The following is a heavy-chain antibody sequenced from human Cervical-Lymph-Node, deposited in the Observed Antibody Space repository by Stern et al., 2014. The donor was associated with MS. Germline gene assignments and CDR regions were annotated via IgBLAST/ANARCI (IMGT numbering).Heavy chain of an antibody. CDR2: VYYSGAT. Sequence: VQLVESGPGLVKPSETLSLTCAVSGDSISSYTHYWAWIRQPPGKGLEWIGSVYYSGATYYNPYLKSPVPISVDTSKNLFSLGLTSVTAADTAVYYCAKHACTGAACPFDLWGQGTLVTVSS. D-gene: IGHD2-8*02. J-gene: IGHJ4*02. CDR3: AKHACTGAACPFDL. CDR1: GDSISSYTHY. V-gene: IGHV4-39*01.